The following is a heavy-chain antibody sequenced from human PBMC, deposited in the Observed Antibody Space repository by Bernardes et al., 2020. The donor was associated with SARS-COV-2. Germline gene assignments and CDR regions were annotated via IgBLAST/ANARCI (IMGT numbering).Heavy chain of an antibody. Sequence: ASVKVSCKTSGYTFTGYHLHWVRQAPGQGREWMGWIDPNNGITDFAQNFQGRVTLTRDTSISTVYMELSRLRSDDTAVYYCARLGLSPTTLLNDYWGQGTLVTVSS. V-gene: IGHV1-2*02. CDR2: IDPNNGIT. CDR1: GYTFTGYH. D-gene: IGHD1-1*01. J-gene: IGHJ4*02. CDR3: ARLGLSPTTLLNDY.